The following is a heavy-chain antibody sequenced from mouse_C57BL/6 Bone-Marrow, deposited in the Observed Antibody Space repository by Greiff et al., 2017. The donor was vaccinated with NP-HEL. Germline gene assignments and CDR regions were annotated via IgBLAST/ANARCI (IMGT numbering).Heavy chain of an antibody. CDR2: ISSGSSTI. Sequence: EVQGVESGGGLVKPGGSLKLSCAASGFTFSDYGMHWVRQAPEKGLEWVAYISSGSSTIYYADTVKGRFTISRDNAKNTLFLQMTSLGSEDTAMYYCARPTGLYAMDYWGQGTSVTVSS. J-gene: IGHJ4*01. V-gene: IGHV5-17*01. CDR1: GFTFSDYG. D-gene: IGHD4-1*01. CDR3: ARPTGLYAMDY.